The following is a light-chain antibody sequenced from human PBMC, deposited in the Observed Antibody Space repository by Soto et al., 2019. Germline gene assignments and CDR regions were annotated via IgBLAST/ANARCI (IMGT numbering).Light chain of an antibody. Sequence: EIVMTQSPATLSGSPGERATLSCRASQSVSTNLAWYQQKPGQAPRLLIYGASTRATGIPARFSGSGSGTEFTLTISSLQSEDFAVYYCQQYTNRPPWTFGQGTKVDI. CDR1: QSVSTN. J-gene: IGKJ1*01. V-gene: IGKV3-15*01. CDR2: GAS. CDR3: QQYTNRPPWT.